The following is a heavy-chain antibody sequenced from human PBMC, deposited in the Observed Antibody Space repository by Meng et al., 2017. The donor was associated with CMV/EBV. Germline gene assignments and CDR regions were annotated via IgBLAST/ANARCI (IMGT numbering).Heavy chain of an antibody. Sequence: ASVKVSCKASGYTFTSYGISWVRQAPGQGLEWMGWIGAYNGNTNYAQKLQGRVTMTTDTSTSTAYMELRSLRSDDTAVYYCARDRYDILTGYYTGGDYYYGMDVWGQGTTVTVSS. V-gene: IGHV1-18*01. CDR3: ARDRYDILTGYYTGGDYYYGMDV. J-gene: IGHJ6*02. D-gene: IGHD3-9*01. CDR2: IGAYNGNT. CDR1: GYTFTSYG.